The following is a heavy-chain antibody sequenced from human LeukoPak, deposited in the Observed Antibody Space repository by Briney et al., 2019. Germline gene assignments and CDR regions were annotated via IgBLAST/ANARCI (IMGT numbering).Heavy chain of an antibody. J-gene: IGHJ4*02. CDR1: GDSISSSRFY. CDR2: ILYTGRT. CDR3: ARRDVGATIDY. V-gene: IGHV4-39*01. D-gene: IGHD1-26*01. Sequence: SETLSLTCTVSGDSISSSRFYWAWIRQPPGRGLEWIGSILYTGRTFYNPSLKSRVTISVDASKNQFSLRLGSVTASDTAVYYCARRDVGATIDYWGQGTLVTVSS.